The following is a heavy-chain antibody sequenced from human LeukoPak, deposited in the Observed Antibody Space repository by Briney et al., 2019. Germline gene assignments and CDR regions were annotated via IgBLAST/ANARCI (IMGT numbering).Heavy chain of an antibody. CDR3: ARVIAARPHYDY. J-gene: IGHJ4*02. D-gene: IGHD6-6*01. CDR1: GGSISSSSYY. V-gene: IGHV4-39*01. CDR2: IYYSGST. Sequence: SETLSLTCTVSGGSISSSSYYWGWIRQPPGKGLEWIGSIYYSGSTYYNPSLKSRVTISVDTSKNQFSLKLSSVTAADTAVYYCARVIAARPHYDYWGQGTLVTVSS.